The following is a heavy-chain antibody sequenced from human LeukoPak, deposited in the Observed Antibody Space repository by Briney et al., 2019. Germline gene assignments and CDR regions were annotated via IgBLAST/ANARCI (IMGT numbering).Heavy chain of an antibody. J-gene: IGHJ3*02. CDR2: INPNGGGT. Sequence: GASVKVSCKASGYTFTDYYMHWVRQAPGQGLEWMGWINPNGGGTIYAQKFQGRVTMTTDTPTSTAYMELRSLRSDDTAVYYCARDLEYCSSTSCYDAFDIWGQGTMVTVSS. D-gene: IGHD2-2*01. CDR3: ARDLEYCSSTSCYDAFDI. V-gene: IGHV1-2*02. CDR1: GYTFTDYY.